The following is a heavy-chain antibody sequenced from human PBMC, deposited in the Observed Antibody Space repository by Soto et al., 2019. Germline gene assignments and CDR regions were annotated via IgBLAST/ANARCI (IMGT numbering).Heavy chain of an antibody. CDR3: ARTSAAGKYYYGMDV. D-gene: IGHD6-13*01. CDR2: IYPDDSDT. Sequence: PGESLKISCKGSGYSFTSYWIAWVRQMPGKGLEWMGIIYPDDSDTRYSPSFQGQVTISADKSISTAYLQWSSLKASDTAMYYCARTSAAGKYYYGMDVWGQGTTVTVSS. V-gene: IGHV5-51*01. J-gene: IGHJ6*02. CDR1: GYSFTSYW.